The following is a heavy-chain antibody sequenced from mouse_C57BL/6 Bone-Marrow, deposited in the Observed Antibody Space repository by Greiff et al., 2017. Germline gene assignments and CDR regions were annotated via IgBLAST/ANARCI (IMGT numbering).Heavy chain of an antibody. CDR2: IDPSDSYT. V-gene: IGHV1-69*01. D-gene: IGHD1-1*01. Sequence: VQLQQPGAELVMPGASVKLSCKASGYTFTSYWMHWVKQRPGQGLEWIGEIDPSDSYTNYNQKFKGKSTLTVDKSSTTAYMQLSSLTAEDSAVYYCARAYYDGSSWFAYWGQGTLVTVSA. J-gene: IGHJ3*01. CDR3: ARAYYDGSSWFAY. CDR1: GYTFTSYW.